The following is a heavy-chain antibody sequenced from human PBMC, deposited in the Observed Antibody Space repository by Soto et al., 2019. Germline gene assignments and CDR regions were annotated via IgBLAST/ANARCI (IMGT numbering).Heavy chain of an antibody. V-gene: IGHV3-23*01. J-gene: IGHJ6*02. CDR1: GVTFSNYA. Sequence: GGSLRLSCAASGVTFSNYAMNWVRQAPGKGLEWVSTISSNGAYTYYADSVKGRFSISRDNSKNTLYLQMSSLRAEDTAIYHCSKVYYDDSAYFSGMDVWGQGTSVTVSS. CDR3: SKVYYDDSAYFSGMDV. D-gene: IGHD3-22*01. CDR2: ISSNGAYT.